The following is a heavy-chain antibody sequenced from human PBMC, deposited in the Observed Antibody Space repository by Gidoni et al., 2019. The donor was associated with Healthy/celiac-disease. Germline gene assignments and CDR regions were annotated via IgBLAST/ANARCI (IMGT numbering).Heavy chain of an antibody. D-gene: IGHD1-7*01. Sequence: QVQLVQSGAEVKKPGASVKVSCKASGYTFPSHYLHWVLQAPGQGLEWMGIINPSGGSTSYAQKFQGRVTMTRDTSTSTVYMELSSLRSEDTAVYYCARDRRRDWNYVEWFDPWGQGTLVTVSS. CDR1: GYTFPSHY. J-gene: IGHJ5*02. CDR2: INPSGGST. V-gene: IGHV1-46*01. CDR3: ARDRRRDWNYVEWFDP.